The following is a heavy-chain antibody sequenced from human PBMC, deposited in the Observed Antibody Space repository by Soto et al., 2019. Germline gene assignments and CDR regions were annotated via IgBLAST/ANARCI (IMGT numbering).Heavy chain of an antibody. V-gene: IGHV3-21*01. CDR2: ITSSSAFL. D-gene: IGHD1-7*01. CDR3: ARETASGTTNLDY. J-gene: IGHJ4*02. Sequence: PGGSLRLSCAASGFTFSSYSMNWVRQAPGKGLEWVSSITSSSAFLYYADSLKGRFTISRDNARNSLYLQMHSLRAEDTAVYYCARETASGTTNLDYWGQGTLVPVSS. CDR1: GFTFSSYS.